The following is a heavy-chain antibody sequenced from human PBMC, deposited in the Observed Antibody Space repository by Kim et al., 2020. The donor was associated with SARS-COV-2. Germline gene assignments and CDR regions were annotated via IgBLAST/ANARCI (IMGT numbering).Heavy chain of an antibody. D-gene: IGHD2-8*01. Sequence: GGSLRLSCAASGFTFSSYAMSWFRQAPGKGLEWVSAISGSGGSTYYADSVQARFTISRDNSKNTQYLQMYSLRADATAAYYCAKDLTVYAIGSLDAWGQG. CDR2: ISGSGGST. CDR1: GFTFSSYA. V-gene: IGHV3-23*01. CDR3: AKDLTVYAIGSLDA. J-gene: IGHJ5*02.